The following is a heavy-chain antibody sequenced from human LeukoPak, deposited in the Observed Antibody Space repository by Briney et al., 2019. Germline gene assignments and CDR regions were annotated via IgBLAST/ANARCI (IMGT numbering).Heavy chain of an antibody. Sequence: GGSLRLSCAASGFTFSSYAMSWVRQAPGKGLEWVSAISGSGGSTYYADSVKGRFTISRDNSKNTLYLQMNSLRVEDTAVYYCARGSHCGGDCWSDAFDIWGQGTMVTVSS. V-gene: IGHV3-23*01. CDR2: ISGSGGST. CDR3: ARGSHCGGDCWSDAFDI. CDR1: GFTFSSYA. D-gene: IGHD2-21*02. J-gene: IGHJ3*02.